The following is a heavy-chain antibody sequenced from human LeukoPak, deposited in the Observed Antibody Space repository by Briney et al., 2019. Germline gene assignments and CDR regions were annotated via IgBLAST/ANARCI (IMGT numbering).Heavy chain of an antibody. J-gene: IGHJ6*02. V-gene: IGHV4-39*01. CDR1: GGSISSSSHY. CDR3: ARHDCTTTSCLYFYGMDV. D-gene: IGHD2-2*01. Sequence: SETLSLTCTVSGGSISSSSHYWGWIRQPPGKGPEWIGSLYYSGSTYYNPSLKSRVTISVDTSKNQFSLKLRSVTATDTAVYYCARHDCTTTSCLYFYGMDVWGQGTTVTVSS. CDR2: LYYSGST.